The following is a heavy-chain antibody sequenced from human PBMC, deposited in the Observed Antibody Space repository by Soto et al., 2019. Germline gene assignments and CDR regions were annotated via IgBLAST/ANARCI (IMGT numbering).Heavy chain of an antibody. Sequence: PSETLSLTCAVYGGSFSGYYWSWIRQPPGKGLEWIGEINHSGSTNYNPSLKSRVTISVDTSKNQFSLKLNSVTAADTAVYFCASSSFLRSGDLFHGLDVWGQGTTVTVSS. CDR1: GGSFSGYY. V-gene: IGHV4-34*01. CDR2: INHSGST. D-gene: IGHD3-10*01. CDR3: ASSSFLRSGDLFHGLDV. J-gene: IGHJ6*02.